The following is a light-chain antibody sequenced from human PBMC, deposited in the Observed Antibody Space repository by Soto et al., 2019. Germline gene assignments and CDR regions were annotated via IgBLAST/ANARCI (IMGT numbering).Light chain of an antibody. CDR3: QQYGSSPPIT. V-gene: IGKV3-20*01. CDR2: GAS. Sequence: EIVLTQSPGTLSLSPGERATLSCRASQSVSSSYLAWYQQKPGQAPRLLIYGASIRATGIPDRFSGSGSGTGFTLTISRLEPADYAVYYCQQYGSSPPITFGQGTKLEIK. J-gene: IGKJ2*01. CDR1: QSVSSSY.